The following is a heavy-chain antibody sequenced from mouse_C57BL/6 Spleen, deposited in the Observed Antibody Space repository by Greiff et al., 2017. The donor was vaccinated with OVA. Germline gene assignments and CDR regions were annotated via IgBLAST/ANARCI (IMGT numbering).Heavy chain of an antibody. J-gene: IGHJ1*03. CDR1: GFTFSSYA. Sequence: EVKVVESGGGLVKPGGSLKLSCAASGFTFSSYAMSWVRQTPEKRLEWVATISDGGSYTYYPDNVKGRFTISRDNAKNNLYLQMSHLKSEDTAMYYCARDLLLRWYFDVWGTGTTVTVSS. CDR3: ARDLLLRWYFDV. D-gene: IGHD1-1*01. V-gene: IGHV5-4*01. CDR2: ISDGGSYT.